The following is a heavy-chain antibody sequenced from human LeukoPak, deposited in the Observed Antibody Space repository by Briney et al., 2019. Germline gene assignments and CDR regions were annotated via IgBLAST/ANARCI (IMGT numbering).Heavy chain of an antibody. D-gene: IGHD5-24*01. CDR3: VKDIQLST. V-gene: IGHV3-23*01. J-gene: IGHJ3*01. Sequence: GGSLRLSCAASGFNFITAAMTWVRQAPGKGPEWVSLIGSSGGSTYYADSVKGRFTISRDNFNHTLSLQMNSPRVEDTAIYYCVKDIQLSTWGLGTMVTVSS. CDR2: IGSSGGST. CDR1: GFNFITAA.